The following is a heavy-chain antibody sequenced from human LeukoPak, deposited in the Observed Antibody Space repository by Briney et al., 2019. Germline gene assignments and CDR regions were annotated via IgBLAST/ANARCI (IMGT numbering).Heavy chain of an antibody. J-gene: IGHJ4*02. CDR3: AKRSYDSSGYYFDY. Sequence: GGSLRLSCAASGFTFSSYAMSWVRQAPGKGLEWVSAISGNGGSTYYADSVKGRFTISRDNSKNTLYLQMNSLRAEDTAVYYCAKRSYDSSGYYFDYWGQGTLVTVSS. CDR2: ISGNGGST. D-gene: IGHD3-22*01. CDR1: GFTFSSYA. V-gene: IGHV3-23*01.